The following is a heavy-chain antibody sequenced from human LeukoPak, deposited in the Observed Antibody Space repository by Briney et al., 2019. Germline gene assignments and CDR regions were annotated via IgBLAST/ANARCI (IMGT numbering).Heavy chain of an antibody. V-gene: IGHV4-59*01. Sequence: KPSETLSLTCAVYGGSFSGYYWSWIRQPPGKGLEWIGYIYYSGSTNYNPSLKSRVTISVDTSKNQFSLKLSSVTAADTAVYYCAGAPDCSSTSCYGDAFDIWGQGTMVTVSS. CDR3: AGAPDCSSTSCYGDAFDI. J-gene: IGHJ3*02. D-gene: IGHD2-2*01. CDR2: IYYSGST. CDR1: GGSFSGYY.